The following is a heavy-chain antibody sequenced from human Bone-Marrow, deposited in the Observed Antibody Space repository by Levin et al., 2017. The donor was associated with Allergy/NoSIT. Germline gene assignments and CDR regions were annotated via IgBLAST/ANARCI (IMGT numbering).Heavy chain of an antibody. Sequence: GGSLRLSCAASGFTFSSYDMHWVRQATGKGLEWVSAIGTAGDTYYPGSVKGRFTISRENAKNSLYLQMNSLRAGDTAVYYCARSSTVTTFFDYWGQGTLVTVSS. CDR1: GFTFSSYD. CDR2: IGTAGDT. J-gene: IGHJ4*02. V-gene: IGHV3-13*01. D-gene: IGHD4-17*01. CDR3: ARSSTVTTFFDY.